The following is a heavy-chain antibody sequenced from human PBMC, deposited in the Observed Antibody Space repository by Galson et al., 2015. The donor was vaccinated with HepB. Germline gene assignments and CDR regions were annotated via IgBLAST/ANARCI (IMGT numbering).Heavy chain of an antibody. D-gene: IGHD4-17*01. V-gene: IGHV3-30*02. CDR3: AGQLYGDSFDY. Sequence: SLRLSCAASGFNFSRSAMHWVRQAPGKGLEWVSFIRSDGSKKYYGDSVKGRIKISRDNSKNTMYLQMNSLRAEDTAVYYCAGQLYGDSFDYWGQGTLVTVSS. CDR1: GFNFSRSA. CDR2: IRSDGSKK. J-gene: IGHJ4*02.